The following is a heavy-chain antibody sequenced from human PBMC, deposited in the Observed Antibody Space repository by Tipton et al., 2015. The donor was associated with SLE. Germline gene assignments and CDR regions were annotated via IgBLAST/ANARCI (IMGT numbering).Heavy chain of an antibody. CDR1: GGSFGGYY. CDR3: ARGWYSSSLGY. Sequence: TLSLTCAVYGGSFGGYYWSWIRQPPGKGLEWIGEIDHRGFTNYNPSLKSRVTFSLDTSKNQFSLKLSSVTAADTAVYYCARGWYSSSLGYWGQGTLVTVSS. J-gene: IGHJ4*02. D-gene: IGHD6-13*01. V-gene: IGHV4-34*01. CDR2: IDHRGFT.